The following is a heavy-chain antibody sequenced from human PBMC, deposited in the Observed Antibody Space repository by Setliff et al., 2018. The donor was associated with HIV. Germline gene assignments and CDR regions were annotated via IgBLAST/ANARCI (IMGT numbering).Heavy chain of an antibody. CDR3: ATPYASGWYDVLKN. J-gene: IGHJ4*02. V-gene: IGHV3-74*01. D-gene: IGHD6-19*01. CDR2: INSDGSRT. Sequence: GGSLRLSCSASGFTFSSYWMHWVRQVPGKGLVWVSRINSDGSRTDYADSVKGRFTMSRDNAKDTLYLQMSSLRAEDTAVYFCATPYASGWYDVLKNWGQGTVVTVAS. CDR1: GFTFSSYW.